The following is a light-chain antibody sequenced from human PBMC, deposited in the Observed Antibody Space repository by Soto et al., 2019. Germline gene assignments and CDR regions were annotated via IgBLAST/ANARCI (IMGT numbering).Light chain of an antibody. J-gene: IGKJ1*01. CDR3: QQSHRTPLT. Sequence: DIQMTQSPSSLSASVGDRVTITCRASQSISTYLNWYQQKPGTAPKLLIYAASSLHSGVPSRFSGSGSGTDFTLTISSLQPEDFASYYCQQSHRTPLTFGRGTKVEV. CDR1: QSISTY. CDR2: AAS. V-gene: IGKV1-39*01.